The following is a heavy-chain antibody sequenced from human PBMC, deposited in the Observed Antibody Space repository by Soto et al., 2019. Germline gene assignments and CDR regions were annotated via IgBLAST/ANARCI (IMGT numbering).Heavy chain of an antibody. Sequence: EVQLVESGGGLVQPGRSLRLSCAASGFTFDDYAMHWVRQAPGKGLEWVSSISWNSGTIGYVDSVKGRFTISRDNDKNSLYLHMNSLRAEDTGLYYCAKDISCSGGACYSPFDYWGRGTLVTVSS. D-gene: IGHD2-15*01. CDR2: ISWNSGTI. V-gene: IGHV3-9*01. CDR1: GFTFDDYA. CDR3: AKDISCSGGACYSPFDY. J-gene: IGHJ4*02.